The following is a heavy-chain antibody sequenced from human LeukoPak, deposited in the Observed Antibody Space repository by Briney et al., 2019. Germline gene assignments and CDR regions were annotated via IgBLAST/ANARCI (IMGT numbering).Heavy chain of an antibody. V-gene: IGHV4-34*01. CDR3: ARHGGGYNSCFDY. CDR2: IHYSGST. CDR1: GGSFSGYY. Sequence: PSETLSLTCAVYGGSFSGYYWSWIRQPPGKGLEWIGSIHYSGSTSYNPSLKSRVTISVDTSKNQFSLKLSSMTAADTAVYYCARHGGGYNSCFDYWGQGTLVTVSS. J-gene: IGHJ4*02. D-gene: IGHD5-24*01.